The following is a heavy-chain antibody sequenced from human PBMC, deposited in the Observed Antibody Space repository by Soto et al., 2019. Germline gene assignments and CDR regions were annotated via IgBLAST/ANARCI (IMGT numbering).Heavy chain of an antibody. CDR1: GFTFSSYA. CDR3: ATDVVVGATTVLGEYYNSSGMDV. J-gene: IGHJ6*02. Sequence: QVQLVESGGGVVKPGRSLRLSCAASGFTFSSYAMHWVRQDPVKGLEWVPVISHDGSIKYYADSVKGRFTISRDNPKNPLDLQMYSRRAEDMGVYYCATDVVVGATTVLGEYYNSSGMDVWGQGTTVPVS. D-gene: IGHD1-26*01. V-gene: IGHV3-30*03. CDR2: ISHDGSIK.